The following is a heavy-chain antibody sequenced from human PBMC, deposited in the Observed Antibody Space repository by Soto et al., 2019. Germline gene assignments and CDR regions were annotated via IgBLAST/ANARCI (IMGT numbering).Heavy chain of an antibody. J-gene: IGHJ4*02. CDR2: IYPSDSDT. D-gene: IGHD1-26*01. CDR3: ARPPYSGSYYYFDH. V-gene: IGHV5-51*01. CDR1: GYSFTSYW. Sequence: PGESLKISCKGSGYSFTSYWIGWVRQMPGKGLEWMGIIYPSDSDTKYSPSFQGQVTISADKSINTAYLQWSSLKASDTATYYCARPPYSGSYYYFDHWGQGTLVTVSS.